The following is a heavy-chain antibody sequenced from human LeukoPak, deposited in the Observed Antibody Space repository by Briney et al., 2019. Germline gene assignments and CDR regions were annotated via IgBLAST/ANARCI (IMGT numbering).Heavy chain of an antibody. D-gene: IGHD2-21*01. Sequence: GGSLRLSCAAPGFIFRTYAMNWVRQAPGKGLEWVSGISDTGATTAYADSVKGRFTISRDNSKNMVYLQMNSLRGEDTAIYFCATDCCGGECCSHNRDDYWGQGTLVTVFS. J-gene: IGHJ4*02. CDR2: ISDTGATT. CDR1: GFIFRTYA. V-gene: IGHV3-23*01. CDR3: ATDCCGGECCSHNRDDY.